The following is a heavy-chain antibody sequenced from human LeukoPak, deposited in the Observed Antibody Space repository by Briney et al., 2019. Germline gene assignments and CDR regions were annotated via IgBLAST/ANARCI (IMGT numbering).Heavy chain of an antibody. CDR1: GGSISSGSYY. V-gene: IGHV4-61*02. CDR3: ARFGGYYDSSGYYPFQH. CDR2: IYTSGST. J-gene: IGHJ1*01. Sequence: SQTLSLTCTVSGGSISSGSYYWSWIRQPAGKGLEWIGRIYTSGSTNYSPSLKSRVIISVDTSKNQFSLKLSSVTAADTAVYYCARFGGYYDSSGYYPFQHWGQGTLVTVSS. D-gene: IGHD3-22*01.